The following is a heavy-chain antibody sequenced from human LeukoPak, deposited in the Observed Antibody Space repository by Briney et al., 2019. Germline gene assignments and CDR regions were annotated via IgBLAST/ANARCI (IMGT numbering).Heavy chain of an antibody. V-gene: IGHV4-34*01. CDR1: GGSFSGYY. CDR3: ARSSTSCCPLGY. Sequence: SETLSLTCAVYGGSFSGYYWSWIRQPPGKGLEWIGEINHSGSTNYNPSLKSRVTISVDTSKNQFSLKLSSVTAADTAVYYCARSSTSCCPLGYWGQGTLVTVSS. D-gene: IGHD2-2*01. J-gene: IGHJ4*02. CDR2: INHSGST.